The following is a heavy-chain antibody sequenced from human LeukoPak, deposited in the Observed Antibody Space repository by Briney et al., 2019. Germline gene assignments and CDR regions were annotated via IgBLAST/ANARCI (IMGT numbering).Heavy chain of an antibody. CDR1: GFTFSSYA. J-gene: IGHJ4*02. V-gene: IGHV3-23*01. D-gene: IGHD6-19*01. Sequence: PGGSLRLSCAASGFTFSSYAMSWVRQAPGKGLEWVSAISGSGGSTYYADSVKGRFTISRDNSKNTPYLQMNSLRAEDTAVYYCAKDEGVAGMLEFDYWGQGTLVTVSS. CDR3: AKDEGVAGMLEFDY. CDR2: ISGSGGST.